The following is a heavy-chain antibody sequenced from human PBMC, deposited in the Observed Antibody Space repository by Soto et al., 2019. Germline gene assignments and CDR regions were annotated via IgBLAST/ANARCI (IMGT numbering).Heavy chain of an antibody. J-gene: IGHJ4*02. CDR1: GGSFTSHL. CDR2: VSHSGNT. D-gene: IGHD7-27*01. CDR3: ARAKFESTGWHQFDI. V-gene: IGHV4-34*01. Sequence: PSDTLSVTCTVSGGSFTSHLWSWVRQPPGKGLEWIGEVSHSGNTKYYPSLRSRVTLSVDSSKNQISLALTSVTAADTAVYYCARAKFESTGWHQFDIWGQGTLVTVSS.